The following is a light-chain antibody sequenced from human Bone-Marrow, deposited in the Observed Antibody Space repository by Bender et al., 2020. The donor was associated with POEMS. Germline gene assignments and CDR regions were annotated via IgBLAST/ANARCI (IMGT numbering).Light chain of an antibody. V-gene: IGLV3-25*03. CDR1: VLPKQY. Sequence: SYELTQPPSVSVSPGQTARIACSGDVLPKQYGYWFQQKPGQAPILVILKDTERPSGIPERFSASSSGTRFTLTINAVQAEDEADYYCQSADTTGVWVFGGGTKLTVL. J-gene: IGLJ3*02. CDR2: KDT. CDR3: QSADTTGVWV.